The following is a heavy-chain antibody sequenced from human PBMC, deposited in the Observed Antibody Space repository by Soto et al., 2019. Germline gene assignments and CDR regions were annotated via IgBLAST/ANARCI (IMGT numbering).Heavy chain of an antibody. Sequence: PSETLSLTCTVSGGSISSYYWSWIRQPPGKGLEWIGYIYYSGSTNYNPSLKSRVTISVDTSKNQFSLKLSSVTAADTAVYYCARLRLTGTTLLNYMDVWGKGTTVNVSS. D-gene: IGHD1-7*01. CDR1: GGSISSYY. CDR2: IYYSGST. CDR3: ARLRLTGTTLLNYMDV. V-gene: IGHV4-59*08. J-gene: IGHJ6*03.